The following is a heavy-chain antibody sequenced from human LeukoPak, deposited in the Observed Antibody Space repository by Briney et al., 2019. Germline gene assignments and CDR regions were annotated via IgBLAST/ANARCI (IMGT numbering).Heavy chain of an antibody. Sequence: SETLSLTCTVSGGSISSYYWSWIRQPAGKGLEWIGRIYTSGSTNYNPSLKSRVTMSVDTSKNQFSLKLSSVTAADTAVYYCARATRYRSSWGPRYMDVWGKGTTVTVSS. D-gene: IGHD6-13*01. CDR1: GGSISSYY. V-gene: IGHV4-4*07. J-gene: IGHJ6*03. CDR3: ARATRYRSSWGPRYMDV. CDR2: IYTSGST.